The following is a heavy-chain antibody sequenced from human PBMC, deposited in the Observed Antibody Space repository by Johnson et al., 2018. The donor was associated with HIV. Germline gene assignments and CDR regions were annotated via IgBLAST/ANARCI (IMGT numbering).Heavy chain of an antibody. Sequence: VQLVESGGGVVQPGGSLRLSCAASGFTVSSNYMSWVRQAPGKGLEWVSVIYSGGSTYYADSVKGRFTISRDNSKNTLYLQMNSLRDEDTAVYYCAREAMYYDYVWGCYAFDIWGQGTMVTVSP. CDR2: IYSGGST. CDR3: AREAMYYDYVWGCYAFDI. V-gene: IGHV3-66*01. D-gene: IGHD3-16*01. CDR1: GFTVSSNY. J-gene: IGHJ3*02.